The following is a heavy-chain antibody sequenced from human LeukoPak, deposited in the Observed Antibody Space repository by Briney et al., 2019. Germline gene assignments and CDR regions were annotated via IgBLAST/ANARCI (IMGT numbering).Heavy chain of an antibody. Sequence: GASVRVSCKASGYTFTSYAMHWVRQAPGQRLEWMGWINAGNGNTKYSQKFQGRVTITRGTSASTAYMELSSLRSEDTAVYYCARVISLGSSRYYDILTGYYSGWFDPWGQGTLVTVSS. CDR3: ARVISLGSSRYYDILTGYYSGWFDP. D-gene: IGHD3-9*01. V-gene: IGHV1-3*01. CDR2: INAGNGNT. CDR1: GYTFTSYA. J-gene: IGHJ5*02.